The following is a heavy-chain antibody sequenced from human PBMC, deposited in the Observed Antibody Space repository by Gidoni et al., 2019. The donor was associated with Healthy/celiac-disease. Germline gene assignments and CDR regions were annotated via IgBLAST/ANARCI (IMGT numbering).Heavy chain of an antibody. J-gene: IGHJ6*02. D-gene: IGHD6-13*01. Sequence: QVQLQESGPGLVKPSETLSLTCTVSGGSISSYYWSWIRQPPGKGLEWIGYIYYSGSTNYNPSLKSRVTISVDTSKNQFSLKLSSVTAADTAVYYCARDVAAGTLLPVRDYGMDVWGQGTTVTVSS. V-gene: IGHV4-59*01. CDR3: ARDVAAGTLLPVRDYGMDV. CDR1: GGSISSYY. CDR2: IYYSGST.